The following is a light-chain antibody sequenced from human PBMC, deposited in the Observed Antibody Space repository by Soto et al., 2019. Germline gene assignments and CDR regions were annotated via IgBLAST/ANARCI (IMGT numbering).Light chain of an antibody. CDR3: QQYYSTPIYI. J-gene: IGKJ2*01. Sequence: DIVMTQSPDSLAVSLGERATIKCKSSQSVLYSSNNKNYLAWYQQKPGQPPKLLIYWASTRESGVPDRFSGSGSGKDFPLPISSLEVEDVAVYYCQQYYSTPIYIFAQGTKLEIK. CDR1: QSVLYSSNNKNY. CDR2: WAS. V-gene: IGKV4-1*01.